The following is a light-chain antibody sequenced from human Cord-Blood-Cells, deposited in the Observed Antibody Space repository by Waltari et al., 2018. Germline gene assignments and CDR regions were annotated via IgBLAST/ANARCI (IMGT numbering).Light chain of an antibody. CDR2: EGT. CDR3: CSYAGSSTLVV. Sequence: SALTQPASVFGSPGQSITISCTGTSSDVGRYHLVSWYHQHPGKAPKLMIYEGTKRPSGVSNRFSGSKSGNTASLTISGLQAEDEADYYCCSYAGSSTLVVFGGGTKLTVL. V-gene: IGLV2-23*01. J-gene: IGLJ2*01. CDR1: SSDVGRYHL.